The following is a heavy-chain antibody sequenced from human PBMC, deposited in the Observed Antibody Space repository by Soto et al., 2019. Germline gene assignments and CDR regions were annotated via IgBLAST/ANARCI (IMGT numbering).Heavy chain of an antibody. CDR2: ISGGAGNS. V-gene: IGHV3-23*01. CDR1: GFTFSNNA. D-gene: IGHD3-10*01. J-gene: IGHJ4*02. CDR3: VRGLLAYFDF. Sequence: VQLLDSGGALVQPGGSLRLSCAASGFTFSNNAMSWVRQAPGKGLEWVSAISGGAGNSFYADSVKGRFTISRDNSKNTVSLQLSGLRVEDTALYYCVRGLLAYFDFWGQGTPVTVSS.